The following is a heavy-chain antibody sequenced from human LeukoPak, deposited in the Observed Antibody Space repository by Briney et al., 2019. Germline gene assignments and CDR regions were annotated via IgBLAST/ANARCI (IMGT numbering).Heavy chain of an antibody. J-gene: IGHJ4*02. D-gene: IGHD3-3*01. CDR3: ASGDEFWSGYYFGY. Sequence: GGSLRLSCAASGFIFSSYEMNWVRQAPGKGLEWVSYISSSGSTIYYADSVKGRFTISRDNAKNSLYLQMNSLRAEDTAVYYCASGDEFWSGYYFGYWGQGTLVTVSS. V-gene: IGHV3-48*03. CDR1: GFIFSSYE. CDR2: ISSSGSTI.